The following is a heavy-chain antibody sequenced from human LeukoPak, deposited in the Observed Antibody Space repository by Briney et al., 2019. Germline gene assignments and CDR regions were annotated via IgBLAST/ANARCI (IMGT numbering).Heavy chain of an antibody. CDR3: ARLLGESTIYDL. J-gene: IGHJ5*02. CDR1: GFSFSRHW. V-gene: IGHV3-7*01. Sequence: GGSLRLSSAASGFSFSRHWMSWVRQAPGKGLEWVASIRQNGNEKYYVDSVKGRFIISRDNAENSASLQMNSLRDEDTAIYYCARLLGESTIYDLWGQGTLVTVSS. CDR2: IRQNGNEK. D-gene: IGHD3-16*01.